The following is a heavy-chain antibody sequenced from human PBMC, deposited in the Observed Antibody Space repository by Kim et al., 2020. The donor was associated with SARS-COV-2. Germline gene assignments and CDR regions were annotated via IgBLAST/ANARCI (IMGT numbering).Heavy chain of an antibody. CDR3: ARGISPTYAVLERRDNWFDP. CDR1: GGSFSGYY. Sequence: SETLSLTCAVYGGSFSGYYWSWIRQPPGKGLEWIGEINHSGSTNYNPSLKSRVTISVDTSKNQFSLKLSSVTAADTAVYYCARGISPTYAVLERRDNWFDPWGQGTLVTVSS. V-gene: IGHV4-34*01. J-gene: IGHJ5*02. CDR2: INHSGST. D-gene: IGHD1-1*01.